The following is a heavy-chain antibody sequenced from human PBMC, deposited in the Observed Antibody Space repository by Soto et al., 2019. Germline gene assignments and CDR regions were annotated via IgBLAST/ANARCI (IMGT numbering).Heavy chain of an antibody. CDR1: GVSITDYH. D-gene: IGHD4-17*01. J-gene: IGHJ5*02. CDR2: IFSRGTP. V-gene: IGHV4-59*01. CDR3: AKRFGDYVGWFDP. Sequence: QVQLQESGPGLVKPSETLSLTYTVSGVSITDYHWSWIRQSPGRGLEWIGYIFSRGTPNYNPSLKSRVTISVDTSRNQFSLKLNSLTAADTAMYFCAKRFGDYVGWFDPWGQGALVIVSS.